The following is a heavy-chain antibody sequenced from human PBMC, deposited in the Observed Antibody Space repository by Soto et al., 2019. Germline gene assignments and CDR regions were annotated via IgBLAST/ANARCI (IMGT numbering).Heavy chain of an antibody. D-gene: IGHD1-1*01. V-gene: IGHV4-59*08. CDR1: GGSISSYY. J-gene: IGHJ3*02. CDR3: ARQWGTDAFDI. CDR2: IYYSGST. Sequence: SETLSLTCTVSGGSISSYYWSWIRQPPGKGLEWIGYIYYSGSTNYNPSLKSRVTISVDTSKNQFSLKLSSVTAADTAVYYCARQWGTDAFDICGQGTMVPVSS.